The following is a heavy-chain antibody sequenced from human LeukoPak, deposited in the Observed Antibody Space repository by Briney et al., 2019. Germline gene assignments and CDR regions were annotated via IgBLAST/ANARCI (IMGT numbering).Heavy chain of an antibody. CDR3: AKDSYLTIAAADY. V-gene: IGHV3-23*01. CDR1: GFTFSSYA. Sequence: GGSLRLSCAASGFTFSSYAMSWVRQAPGKGLEWVSAISGSGGSTYYADSVKGRFTISRDNSKNSLYLQMNSLRADDTAVYYCAKDSYLTIAAADYWGQGTLVTVSS. J-gene: IGHJ4*02. CDR2: ISGSGGST. D-gene: IGHD6-13*01.